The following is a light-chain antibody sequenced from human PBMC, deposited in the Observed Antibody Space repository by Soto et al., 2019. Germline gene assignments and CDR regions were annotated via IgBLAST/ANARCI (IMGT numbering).Light chain of an antibody. Sequence: EIIMTQSPATLSVNQGERATLTCRASQNIKNNLAWYQFKPGQAPRIIIFGASGRATGIPDRFSGSGSGTDFTLTISRLEPEDFAVYYCQQYGSLSWTFSQGTKVDI. CDR2: GAS. CDR3: QQYGSLSWT. V-gene: IGKV3-20*01. CDR1: QNIKNN. J-gene: IGKJ1*01.